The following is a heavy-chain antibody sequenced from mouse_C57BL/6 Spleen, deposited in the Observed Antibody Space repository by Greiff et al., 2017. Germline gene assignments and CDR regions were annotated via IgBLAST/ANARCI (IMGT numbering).Heavy chain of an antibody. CDR2: ISDGGSYT. CDR3: ARDNYYSNPWFAY. D-gene: IGHD2-5*01. V-gene: IGHV5-4*01. CDR1: GFTFSSYA. J-gene: IGHJ3*01. Sequence: EVKLQESGGGLVKPGGSLKLSCAASGFTFSSYAMSWVRQTPEKRLEWVATISDGGSYTYYPDNVKGRFTISRDNAKNNLYLQMSHLKSEDTAMYYCARDNYYSNPWFAYWGQGTLVTVSA.